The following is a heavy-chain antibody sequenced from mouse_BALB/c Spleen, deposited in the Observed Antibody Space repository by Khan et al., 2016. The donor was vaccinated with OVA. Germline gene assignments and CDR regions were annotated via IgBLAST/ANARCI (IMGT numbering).Heavy chain of an antibody. Sequence: QIQLVQSGPELKKPGETVKISCKASGYTFTIYGMNWVRQAPGKVLKWMGWINTYTGEPTYADDFKGRFAFSLATSASTAFLQINNLKNEDTATYFCARVGYNGTMDYWGQGTSVTVSS. CDR1: GYTFTIYG. D-gene: IGHD2-14*01. J-gene: IGHJ4*01. CDR2: INTYTGEP. V-gene: IGHV9-3-1*01. CDR3: ARVGYNGTMDY.